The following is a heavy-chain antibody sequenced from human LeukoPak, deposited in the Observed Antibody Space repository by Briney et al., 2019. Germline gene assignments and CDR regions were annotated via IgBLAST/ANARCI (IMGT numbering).Heavy chain of an antibody. Sequence: GASVKVSCKASGYTFTSYGISWVRQAPGQGLEWMGWISAYNGNTNYAQKLQGRVTMTTDTSTSTAYMELRSLRSDDTAVYYCARVVVVPAAIQLVYYYYYYMDVWGKGTTVTISS. D-gene: IGHD2-2*01. J-gene: IGHJ6*03. CDR1: GYTFTSYG. V-gene: IGHV1-18*01. CDR3: ARVVVVPAAIQLVYYYYYYMDV. CDR2: ISAYNGNT.